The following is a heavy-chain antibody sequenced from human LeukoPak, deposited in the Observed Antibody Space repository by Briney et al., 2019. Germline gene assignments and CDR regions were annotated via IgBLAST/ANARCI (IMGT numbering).Heavy chain of an antibody. CDR2: IYHSGST. J-gene: IGHJ4*02. V-gene: IGHV4-38-2*02. CDR3: ARPYYYDSSGYYYLD. D-gene: IGHD3-22*01. CDR1: GYSISSGYY. Sequence: SETLSLTCTISGYSISSGYYWGWIRQPPGKGLEWIGSIYHSGSTYYNPSLKSRVTISVDTSKNQFSLKLSSVTAADTAVYYCARPYYYDSSGYYYLDWGQGTLVTVSS.